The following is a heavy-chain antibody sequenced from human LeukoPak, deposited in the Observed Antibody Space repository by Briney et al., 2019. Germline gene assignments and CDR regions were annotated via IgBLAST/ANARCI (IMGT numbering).Heavy chain of an antibody. Sequence: GGSLRLSCAASGFTFIDYDMHWVRQVIGKGLERVSAIGIRGDTHYSGSVKGRFTISRENAESSLYLQMNSLRAEDTAVYYCARGGIQVSGIDEFDYWGQGTLVTVSS. J-gene: IGHJ4*02. D-gene: IGHD6-19*01. CDR3: ARGGIQVSGIDEFDY. V-gene: IGHV3-13*01. CDR1: GFTFIDYD. CDR2: IGIRGDT.